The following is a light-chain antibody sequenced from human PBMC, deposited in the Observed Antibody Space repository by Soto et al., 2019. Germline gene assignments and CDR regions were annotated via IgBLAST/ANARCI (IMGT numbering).Light chain of an antibody. Sequence: QSALTQPASVSGSPGQSITISCTGTSSDVGSYEYVSWYQHHSGKAPRLMIYDVSNRPSGVSGRFSGSKSGNTACLTISGLQAEDEADYYCGSYASNGDVLFGGGTKLTVL. J-gene: IGLJ2*01. CDR2: DVS. CDR1: SSDVGSYEY. CDR3: GSYASNGDVL. V-gene: IGLV2-14*03.